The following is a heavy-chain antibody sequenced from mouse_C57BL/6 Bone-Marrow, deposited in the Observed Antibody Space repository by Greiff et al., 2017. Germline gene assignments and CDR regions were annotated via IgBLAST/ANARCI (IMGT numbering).Heavy chain of an antibody. CDR1: GYTFTDYE. CDR2: IDPETGGT. Sequence: VQLQQPGAELVRPGASVTLSCKASGYTFTDYEMHWVKQTPVHGLEWIGAIDPETGGTAYNQKFKGKAILTADKSSSTAYMELRSLTSEDSAVYYCTRGYGYSAMDYWGQGTSVTVSS. V-gene: IGHV1-15*01. CDR3: TRGYGYSAMDY. J-gene: IGHJ4*01. D-gene: IGHD2-2*01.